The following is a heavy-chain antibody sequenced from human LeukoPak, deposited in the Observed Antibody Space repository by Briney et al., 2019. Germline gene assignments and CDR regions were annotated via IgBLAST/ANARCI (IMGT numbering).Heavy chain of an antibody. CDR2: ISWNSGSI. CDR1: GFTLDDYA. V-gene: IGHV3-9*01. CDR3: AKGYSSSWYGYYMDV. D-gene: IGHD6-13*01. Sequence: GGSLRLSCAPSGFTLDDYATHWVRQAPGQGLEWVSGISWNSGSIGYADSVKGRFTISRDNAKNTLYLQMNSLRAEDTALYYCAKGYSSSWYGYYMDVWGKGTTVIISS. J-gene: IGHJ6*03.